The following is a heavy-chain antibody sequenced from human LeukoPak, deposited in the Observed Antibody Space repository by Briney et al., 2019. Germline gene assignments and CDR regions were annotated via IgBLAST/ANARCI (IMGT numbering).Heavy chain of an antibody. V-gene: IGHV5-51*01. J-gene: IGHJ4*02. CDR2: IYPGDSDT. CDR3: ARRHDPYDYSNYIDY. CDR1: GYSFTSYW. D-gene: IGHD4-11*01. Sequence: GESLKISCKGSGYSFTSYWIGWVRQMPGKGLEWMGIIYPGDSDTRYSPSFQGQVTISADKSISTAYLQWSSLKASDTAMYYCARRHDPYDYSNYIDYWGQGTLVTVSS.